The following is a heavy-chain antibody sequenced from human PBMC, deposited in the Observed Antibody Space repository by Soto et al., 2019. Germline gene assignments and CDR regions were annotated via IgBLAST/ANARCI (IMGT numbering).Heavy chain of an antibody. J-gene: IGHJ5*02. CDR3: ARDRSGSYYNWFDP. Sequence: GASVKVSCKASGYTFIRYGISWVRQAPGQGLEWMGGIIPIFGTANYAQKFQGRVTITADESTSTAYMELSSLRSEDTAVYYCARDRSGSYYNWFDPWGQGTLVTVSS. CDR1: GYTFIRYG. CDR2: IIPIFGTA. V-gene: IGHV1-69*13. D-gene: IGHD1-26*01.